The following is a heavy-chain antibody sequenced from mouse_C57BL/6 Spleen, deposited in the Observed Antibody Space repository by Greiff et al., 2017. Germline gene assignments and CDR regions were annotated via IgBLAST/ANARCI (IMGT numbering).Heavy chain of an antibody. CDR3: ARGGDDDDFDY. J-gene: IGHJ2*01. CDR1: GYTFTRYW. CDR2: IDPSDSGT. D-gene: IGHD2-4*01. Sequence: QVQLKQPGAELVRPGSSVKLSCKASGYTFTRYWMHWVKQRPIQGLEWIGNIDPSDSGTHYNPKFKDKATLTVDKSSSTAYMQLSSLTSDDSAVYYCARGGDDDDFDYWGQGTTLTVSA. V-gene: IGHV1-52*01.